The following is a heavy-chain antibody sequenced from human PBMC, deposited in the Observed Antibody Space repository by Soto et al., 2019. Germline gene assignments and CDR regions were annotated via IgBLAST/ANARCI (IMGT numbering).Heavy chain of an antibody. CDR2: IYHSGST. CDR1: GYSISSGYY. V-gene: IGHV4-38-2*02. J-gene: IGHJ4*02. CDR3: ARDVSMGYSFDY. Sequence: ETLSLTCAVSGYSISSGYYWGWIRQPPGKGLEWIGSIYHSGSTYYNPSLKSRVTISVDTSKNQFSLKLSSVTAADTAVYYCARDVSMGYSFDYWGQGTLVTVSS. D-gene: IGHD1-26*01.